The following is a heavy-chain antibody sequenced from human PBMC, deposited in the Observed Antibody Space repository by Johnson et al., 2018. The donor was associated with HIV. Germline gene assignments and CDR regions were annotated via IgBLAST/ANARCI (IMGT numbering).Heavy chain of an antibody. CDR1: GFTFSDYY. CDR3: ARKSVINCDEIDV. Sequence: QVQLVESGGGLVQPGGSLRLSCAASGFTFSDYYMSWIRQAPGKGLEWVSYISCSGSTIYYADSVKGRFTISRDNAKNSLYLQMNSLRVEDTAVYFCARKSVINCDEIDVGGRGTLVTVSS. J-gene: IGHJ3*01. D-gene: IGHD4-23*01. V-gene: IGHV3-11*04. CDR2: ISCSGSTI.